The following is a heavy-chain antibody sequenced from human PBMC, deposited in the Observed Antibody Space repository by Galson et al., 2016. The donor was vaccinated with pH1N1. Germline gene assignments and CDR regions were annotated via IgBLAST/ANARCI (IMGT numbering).Heavy chain of an antibody. V-gene: IGHV3-23*01. Sequence: SLRLSCAASGLTFSSYAMHWVRQAPGRGLEWVSTITGSGGSTYYPDSVKGRFTISRDNSKNTLYLQMNSLRAEDTAVYHCAEAYSSSSGYYFEYWGQGALVTVSS. D-gene: IGHD6-6*01. CDR2: ITGSGGST. CDR3: AEAYSSSSGYYFEY. CDR1: GLTFSSYA. J-gene: IGHJ4*02.